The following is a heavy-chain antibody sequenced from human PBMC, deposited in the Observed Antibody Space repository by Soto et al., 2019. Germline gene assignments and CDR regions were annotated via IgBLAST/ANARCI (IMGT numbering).Heavy chain of an antibody. Sequence: QVQLVQSGAEVKKPGASVKVSCKASGYTFTSYGISWVRQAPGQGLEWMGWISAYNGNTNYAQKLQGRVTMTTDTSTSTAYMELRSLRSDDTAVYYCLLHYYDSSGTLYYYYGMDVWCQGTTVTVSS. CDR3: LLHYYDSSGTLYYYYGMDV. J-gene: IGHJ6*02. V-gene: IGHV1-18*04. CDR1: GYTFTSYG. D-gene: IGHD3-22*01. CDR2: ISAYNGNT.